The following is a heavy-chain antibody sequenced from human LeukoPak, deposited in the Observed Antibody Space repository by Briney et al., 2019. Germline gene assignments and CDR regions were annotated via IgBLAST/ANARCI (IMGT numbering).Heavy chain of an antibody. Sequence: GGSLRLSCAASGFTFSSYAMHWVRQAPGKGLGWVAVISYDGSNKYYADSVKGRFTISRDNSKNTLYLQMNSLRAEDTAVYYCARAKGGIAVAGVWFDPWGQGTLVTVSS. V-gene: IGHV3-30*04. CDR3: ARAKGGIAVAGVWFDP. CDR1: GFTFSSYA. J-gene: IGHJ5*02. D-gene: IGHD6-19*01. CDR2: ISYDGSNK.